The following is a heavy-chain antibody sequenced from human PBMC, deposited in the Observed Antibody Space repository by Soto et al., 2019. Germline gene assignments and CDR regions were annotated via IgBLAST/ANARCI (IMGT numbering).Heavy chain of an antibody. CDR3: AKRLRYCSGGSCYQGPYPGMDV. CDR1: GFTFSSYA. V-gene: IGHV3-23*01. Sequence: PGGSLRLSCAASGFTFSSYAMSWVRQAPGKGLEWVSAISGSGGSTYYADSVKGRFTISRDNSKNTLYLQMNSLRAEDTAVYYCAKRLRYCSGGSCYQGPYPGMDVWGQGTTVTVSS. D-gene: IGHD2-15*01. J-gene: IGHJ6*02. CDR2: ISGSGGST.